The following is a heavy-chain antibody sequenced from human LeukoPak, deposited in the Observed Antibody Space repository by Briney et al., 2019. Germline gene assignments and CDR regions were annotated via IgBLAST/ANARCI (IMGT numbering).Heavy chain of an antibody. V-gene: IGHV3-11*01. Sequence: GGSLRLSCAASGFIFSDYYMSWIRQAPGKGLEWVSYISSSGSTIYYADSVKGRFTISRDNAKNSLYLQMNSLRAEDTAVYYCARDLGRVVVVPAAIDYYGMDVWGQGTTVTVSS. CDR3: ARDLGRVVVVPAAIDYYGMDV. CDR1: GFIFSDYY. J-gene: IGHJ6*02. D-gene: IGHD2-2*01. CDR2: ISSSGSTI.